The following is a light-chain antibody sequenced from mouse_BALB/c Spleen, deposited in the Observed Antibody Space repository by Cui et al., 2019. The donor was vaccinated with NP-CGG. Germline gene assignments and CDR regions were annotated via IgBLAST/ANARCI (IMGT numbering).Light chain of an antibody. Sequence: QPVVTQESALTTSPGETVTLTCRSNTGAVTNSNYANWVQEKPDHLFTGLIGGTNNRAPGVPTRFSGSLIGDEAALTITGAQTEDEAIYFCALWYSNHWVFGGGTKLTVL. CDR3: ALWYSNHWV. V-gene: IGLV1*01. J-gene: IGLJ1*01. CDR2: GTN. CDR1: TGAVTNSNY.